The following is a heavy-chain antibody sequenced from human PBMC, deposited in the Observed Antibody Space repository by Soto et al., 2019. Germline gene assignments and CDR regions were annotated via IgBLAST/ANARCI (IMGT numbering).Heavy chain of an antibody. CDR1: GFTFSSYE. D-gene: IGHD3-10*01. Sequence: GGSLRLSCAASGFTFSSYEMNWVRQAPGKGLEWISYVSTSGSTIFYADSVKGRFTISRDNAKNSLYLQMNSLRAEDTAVYYCVREVRRDFDYWGQGTPVTVSS. CDR2: VSTSGSTI. V-gene: IGHV3-48*03. CDR3: VREVRRDFDY. J-gene: IGHJ4*02.